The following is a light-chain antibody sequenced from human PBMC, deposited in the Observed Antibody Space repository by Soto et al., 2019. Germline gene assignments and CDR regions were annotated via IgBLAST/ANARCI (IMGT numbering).Light chain of an antibody. J-gene: IGLJ1*01. CDR2: GNS. CDR1: SSNLGAGFD. Sequence: QSVLTQPPSVSGAPGQRVTISCTGSSSNLGAGFDVHWYQHLPGRAPKLLIYGNSNRPSGVPDRFSGSKSGTSASLAITGLQAEDEADYYCQSYDSSLSGRVFGTGTKLTVL. CDR3: QSYDSSLSGRV. V-gene: IGLV1-40*01.